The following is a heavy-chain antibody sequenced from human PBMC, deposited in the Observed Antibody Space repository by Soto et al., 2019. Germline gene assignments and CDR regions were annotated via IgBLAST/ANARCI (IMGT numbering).Heavy chain of an antibody. D-gene: IGHD6-6*01. J-gene: IGHJ3*02. CDR1: GGSISSGGYY. CDR3: ARDPYSSSSGAAFDI. Sequence: SETLSLTCTVSGGSISSGGYYWSWIRQHPGKGLEWIGYIYYSGSTYYNPSLKSRVTISVDTSKNQFSLKLSSVTAADTAVYYCARDPYSSSSGAAFDIWGQGTVVTVSS. CDR2: IYYSGST. V-gene: IGHV4-31*03.